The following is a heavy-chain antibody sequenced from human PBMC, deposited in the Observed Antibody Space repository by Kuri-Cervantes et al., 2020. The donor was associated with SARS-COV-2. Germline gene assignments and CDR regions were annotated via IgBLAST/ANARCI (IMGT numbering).Heavy chain of an antibody. CDR2: ISSSSYI. CDR3: ARYYDFWSGYTFDY. CDR1: GFTFSSYS. Sequence: LSLTCAASGFTFSSYSMNWVRQAPGKGLEWVSSISSSSYIYYADSVKGRFTISRDKAKNSLYLQMNSLRAEDTAVYYCARYYDFWSGYTFDYWGQGTLVTVPS. V-gene: IGHV3-21*01. J-gene: IGHJ4*02. D-gene: IGHD3-3*01.